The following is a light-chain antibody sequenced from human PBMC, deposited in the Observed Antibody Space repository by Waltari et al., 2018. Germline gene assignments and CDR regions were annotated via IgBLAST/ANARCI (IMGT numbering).Light chain of an antibody. Sequence: DIQMTQSPSSLSASVGDRVTIPCRASQTISTYLNWYQQKPGTAPNLLIYAASTLQRGVPSRFSGSGSGTDFALTISSLQPEDSATYYCQQTYSTPLTFGGGTKVDIK. CDR1: QTISTY. J-gene: IGKJ4*01. CDR2: AAS. CDR3: QQTYSTPLT. V-gene: IGKV1-39*01.